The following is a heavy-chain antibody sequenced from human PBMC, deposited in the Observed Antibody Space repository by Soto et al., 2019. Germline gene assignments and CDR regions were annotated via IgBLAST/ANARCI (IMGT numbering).Heavy chain of an antibody. CDR3: AKDMGPLYGSGSYSTYYYGMDV. D-gene: IGHD3-10*01. V-gene: IGHV3-30*18. CDR2: ISYDGSNK. CDR1: GFTFSSYG. J-gene: IGHJ6*02. Sequence: PGGSLRLSCAASGFTFSSYGMHWVRQAPGKGLEWVAVISYDGSNKYYADSVKGRFTISRDNSKNTLYLQMNSLRAEDTAVYYCAKDMGPLYGSGSYSTYYYGMDVWGQGTTVTVS.